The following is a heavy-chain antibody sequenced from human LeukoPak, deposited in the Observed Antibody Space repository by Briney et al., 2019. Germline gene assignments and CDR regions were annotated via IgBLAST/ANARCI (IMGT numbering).Heavy chain of an antibody. Sequence: GGSLRLSCAASGFTFSSYDMHWVRQATGKGLEWVSAIGTAGDTYYPGSGKGRFTISRENAKNSLYLQMNSLRAGDTAVYYCARAMVTSDAFDIWGQGTMVTVSS. V-gene: IGHV3-13*01. CDR1: GFTFSSYD. CDR2: IGTAGDT. CDR3: ARAMVTSDAFDI. J-gene: IGHJ3*02. D-gene: IGHD5-18*01.